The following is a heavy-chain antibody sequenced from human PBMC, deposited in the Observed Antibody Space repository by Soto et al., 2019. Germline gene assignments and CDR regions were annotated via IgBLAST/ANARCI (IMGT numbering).Heavy chain of an antibody. CDR3: ARALAEGSGYTDP. CDR2: ISASGST. J-gene: IGHJ5*02. Sequence: QVQLQESGPGLVKPSETLSLTCSVSGGSISTYYWNWIRQSAGKGLEWIGRISASGSTNYNPSLKSRVTRSIDTSKSQFSLKVNYVTAADTAMYYCARALAEGSGYTDPWGQGVLVTVSS. D-gene: IGHD5-12*01. CDR1: GGSISTYY. V-gene: IGHV4-4*07.